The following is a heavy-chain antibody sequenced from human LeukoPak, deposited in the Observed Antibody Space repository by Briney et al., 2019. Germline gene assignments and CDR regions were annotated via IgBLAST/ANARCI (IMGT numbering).Heavy chain of an antibody. D-gene: IGHD6-19*01. CDR2: ITSSGDGT. V-gene: IGHV3-23*01. CDR3: ATYGNGWFQPLDN. J-gene: IGHJ4*02. Sequence: GGSLRLSCAAPGFTFSRHAMTWVRQAPGKGLEWVSSITSSGDGTEHADSVKGRFTISRDNSKNTLFLQMNSLRVEDTAVYYYATYGNGWFQPLDNWGQGTLVTVSS. CDR1: GFTFSRHA.